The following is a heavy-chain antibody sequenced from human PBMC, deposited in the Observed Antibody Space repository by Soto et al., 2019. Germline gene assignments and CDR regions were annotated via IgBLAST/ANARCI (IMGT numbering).Heavy chain of an antibody. CDR2: TYYRSKWYN. CDR3: ARGYFVNWGSRYWYFDP. CDR1: GDSVSSNSAA. V-gene: IGHV6-1*01. Sequence: SQNLSLTCAIYGDSVSSNSAAWNWIRQSPSRGLEWLGRTYYRSKWYNDYAESVKSRITINPDTSKNQFSLQLNSVTTENTAVYYCARGYFVNWGSRYWYFDPWGRGTLV. J-gene: IGHJ2*01. D-gene: IGHD7-27*01.